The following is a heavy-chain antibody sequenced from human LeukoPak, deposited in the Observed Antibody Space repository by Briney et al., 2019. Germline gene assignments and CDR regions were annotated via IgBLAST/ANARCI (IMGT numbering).Heavy chain of an antibody. D-gene: IGHD3-16*01. V-gene: IGHV3-9*01. J-gene: IGHJ1*01. Sequence: GRSLRLSCTASGFTFDDYAMHWVRQPPGKGLEWVSGISWNGGSMGYADSVKGRFTISRDNAKNSLYLQMNSLRADDTAVYYCAHLGGMVIQNWGQGTLVTVSS. CDR1: GFTFDDYA. CDR2: ISWNGGSM. CDR3: AHLGGMVIQN.